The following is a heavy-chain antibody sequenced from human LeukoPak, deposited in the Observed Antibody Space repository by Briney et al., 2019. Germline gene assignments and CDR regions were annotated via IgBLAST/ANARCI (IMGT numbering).Heavy chain of an antibody. Sequence: ASVKVSCKASGGTFSSYAISWVRQAPEQGLEWMGGIIPIFGTANYAQKFQGRVTITADESTSTAYMELSSLRSEDTAVYYCAREDCSSTSCHHYNWFDPWGRGTLVTVSS. CDR2: IIPIFGTA. J-gene: IGHJ5*02. CDR3: AREDCSSTSCHHYNWFDP. CDR1: GGTFSSYA. V-gene: IGHV1-69*13. D-gene: IGHD2-2*01.